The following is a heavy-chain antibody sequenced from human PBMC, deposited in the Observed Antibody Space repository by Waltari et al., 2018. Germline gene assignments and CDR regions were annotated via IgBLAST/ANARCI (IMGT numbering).Heavy chain of an antibody. D-gene: IGHD6-13*01. CDR2: INHSGST. Sequence: QVQLQQWGAGLLKPSETLSLTCAVYGGSFSGYYWSWIRQPPGKGLEWIGEINHSGSTNYNPSLKSRVTISVDTSKNQFSLKLSSVTAADTAVYYCARDSSSRFDYWGQGTLVTVSS. CDR3: ARDSSSRFDY. J-gene: IGHJ4*02. CDR1: GGSFSGYY. V-gene: IGHV4-34*01.